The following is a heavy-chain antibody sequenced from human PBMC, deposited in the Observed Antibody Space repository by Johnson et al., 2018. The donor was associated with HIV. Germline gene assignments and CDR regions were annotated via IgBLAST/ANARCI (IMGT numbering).Heavy chain of an antibody. Sequence: VQVVESGGGLIQPGGSLRLSCAASGFTVSSNYMSWVRQAPGKGLEWVSVIYSGGSTYYADSVKGRFTISRDNYKNTLYLLMSSLRAEDTAVYYCARAGPWASSPLPFDIWGQGTMVSVSS. CDR3: ARAGPWASSPLPFDI. J-gene: IGHJ3*02. D-gene: IGHD2-2*01. CDR2: IYSGGST. CDR1: GFTVSSNY. V-gene: IGHV3-53*01.